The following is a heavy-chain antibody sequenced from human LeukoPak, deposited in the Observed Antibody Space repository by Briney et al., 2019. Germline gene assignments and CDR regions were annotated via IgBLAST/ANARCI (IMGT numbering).Heavy chain of an antibody. CDR2: INPSGGST. D-gene: IGHD4-23*01. V-gene: IGHV1-46*01. CDR3: ARDWRYGGNPSIGDY. Sequence: ASAKVSCKAFGYTFTSYYMHWVRQAPGQGLEWMGIINPSGGSTTYAQKFQGRVTMTRDTSTSTVYMELSSLRSEDTAVYYCARDWRYGGNPSIGDYWGQGTLVTVSS. J-gene: IGHJ4*02. CDR1: GYTFTSYY.